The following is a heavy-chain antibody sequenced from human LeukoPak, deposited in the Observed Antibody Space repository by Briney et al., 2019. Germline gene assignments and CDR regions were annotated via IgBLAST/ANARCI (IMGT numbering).Heavy chain of an antibody. Sequence: GASVKVSCKASGYTFTGYYMHWVRQAPGQGLEWMGWINPNSGGTNYAQKFQGRVTMTRDTSISTAYMELSRLRSDDTAVYYCAREYYYDSSRYYYPSAVDYWGQGTPVTVSS. D-gene: IGHD3-22*01. V-gene: IGHV1-2*02. CDR1: GYTFTGYY. CDR2: INPNSGGT. CDR3: AREYYYDSSRYYYPSAVDY. J-gene: IGHJ4*02.